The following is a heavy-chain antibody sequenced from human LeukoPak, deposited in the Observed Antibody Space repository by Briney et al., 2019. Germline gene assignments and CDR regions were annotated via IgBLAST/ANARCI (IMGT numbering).Heavy chain of an antibody. D-gene: IGHD3-3*01. CDR1: GGSISNSFYY. Sequence: SETLSLTCTVSGGSISNSFYYWGWIRQPPGKGLEWIGEINHSGSTNYNPSLKSRVTISVDTSKNQFSLKLSSVTAADTAVYYCARRSYYDFWSGYYSHYFDYWGQGTLVTVSS. J-gene: IGHJ4*02. CDR3: ARRSYYDFWSGYYSHYFDY. CDR2: INHSGST. V-gene: IGHV4-39*07.